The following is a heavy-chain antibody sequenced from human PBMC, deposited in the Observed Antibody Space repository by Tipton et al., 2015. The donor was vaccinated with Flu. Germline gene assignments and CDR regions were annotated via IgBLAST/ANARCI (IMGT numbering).Heavy chain of an antibody. CDR2: ISYDGSNK. D-gene: IGHD6-19*01. CDR1: GFTFSSYA. CDR3: ARDSSLSSGFYYGMDV. J-gene: IGHJ6*02. Sequence: SLRLSCAASGFTFSSYAIHWVRQAPGKGLEWVAVISYDGSNKYYADSVKGRFTISRDNSKNTLYLQMNSLRAEDTAVYYCARDSSLSSGFYYGMDVWGQGTTVTVSS. V-gene: IGHV3-30-3*01.